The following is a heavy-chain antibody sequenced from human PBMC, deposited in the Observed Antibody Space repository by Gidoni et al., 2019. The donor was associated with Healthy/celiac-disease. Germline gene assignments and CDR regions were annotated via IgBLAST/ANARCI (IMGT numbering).Heavy chain of an antibody. Sequence: EVQLVESGGGLVKPGGSLRLSCAASGFPFSNAWMSWVRPAPGKGLEWVGRIKSKTDGGTTDYAAPVKGRFTISRDDSKNTLYLQMNSLKTEDTAVYYCTTNPGPRDYYYYGMDVWGQGTTVTVSS. CDR1: GFPFSNAW. V-gene: IGHV3-15*01. J-gene: IGHJ6*02. CDR3: TTNPGPRDYYYYGMDV. CDR2: IKSKTDGGTT.